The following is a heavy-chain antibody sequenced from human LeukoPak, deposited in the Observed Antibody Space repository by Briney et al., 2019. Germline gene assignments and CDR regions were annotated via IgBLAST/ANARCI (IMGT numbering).Heavy chain of an antibody. V-gene: IGHV4-34*01. Sequence: SETLSLTCAVYGGSFSGYYWSWIRQPPGKGLEWIGEINHSGSTNYNPSLKSRVTISVDTSKNQFSLKLSSVTAADTAVYYCARGLYSSSWYRWLDPWGQGTLVTVSS. J-gene: IGHJ5*02. CDR2: INHSGST. CDR3: ARGLYSSSWYRWLDP. D-gene: IGHD6-13*01. CDR1: GGSFSGYY.